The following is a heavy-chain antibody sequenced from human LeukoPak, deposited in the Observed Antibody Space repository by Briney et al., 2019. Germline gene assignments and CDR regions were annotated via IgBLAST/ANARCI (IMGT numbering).Heavy chain of an antibody. CDR1: GFTFGDHA. V-gene: IGHV3-49*04. Sequence: GGSLRLSCTGSGFTFGDHAMSWVRQAPGTGLEWVGFIGSKAYRGTTEYAASVKGRFTISRDDSARIAYLQMNGLTAEDTAVYYCARGPIQLWIHNAMDVWGQGTTVTVSS. D-gene: IGHD5-18*01. CDR2: IGSKAYRGTT. CDR3: ARGPIQLWIHNAMDV. J-gene: IGHJ6*02.